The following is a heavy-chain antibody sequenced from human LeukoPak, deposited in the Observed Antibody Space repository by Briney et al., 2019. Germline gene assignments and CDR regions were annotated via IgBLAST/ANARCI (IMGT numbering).Heavy chain of an antibody. CDR3: ARDSAGNDY. CDR2: IKQDGSEK. V-gene: IGHV3-7*01. D-gene: IGHD6-13*01. Sequence: GGSLKLSCAASGFTFSTYWMSWVRQAPGKGLEWVANIKQDGSEKYYVDSVKGRFTISRDNAKNSLYLQMNSLRAEDTAMYYCARDSAGNDYWGQGTLVTVSS. CDR1: GFTFSTYW. J-gene: IGHJ4*02.